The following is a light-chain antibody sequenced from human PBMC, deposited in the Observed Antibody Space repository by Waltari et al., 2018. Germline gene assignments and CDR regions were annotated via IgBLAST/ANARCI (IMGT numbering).Light chain of an antibody. V-gene: IGKV3-15*01. CDR1: QSVKSN. CDR3: QQYDYWHT. J-gene: IGKJ2*01. CDR2: EAS. Sequence: ERVMTQSPATLSVSPGERVTLSCRASQSVKSNLAWYQHKPGQAPRRLIYEASTRATAIPDRFTGSGSGTEFTLTISSLQSEDFAVYYCQQYDYWHTFGQGTKVEIK.